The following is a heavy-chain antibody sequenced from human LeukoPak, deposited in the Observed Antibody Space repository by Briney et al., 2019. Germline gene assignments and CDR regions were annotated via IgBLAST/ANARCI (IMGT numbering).Heavy chain of an antibody. CDR3: ARGGQDDILTGYYIGLTLDY. J-gene: IGHJ4*02. V-gene: IGHV3-48*01. CDR1: GFTFSSYS. Sequence: QSGGSLRLSCAASGFTFSSYSMNWVRQAPGKGLEWVSYISSSSSTIYYADSVKGRFTISRDNAKNSLYLQMNSLRAEDTAVYYCARGGQDDILTGYYIGLTLDYWGQGTLVTVSS. D-gene: IGHD3-9*01. CDR2: ISSSSSTI.